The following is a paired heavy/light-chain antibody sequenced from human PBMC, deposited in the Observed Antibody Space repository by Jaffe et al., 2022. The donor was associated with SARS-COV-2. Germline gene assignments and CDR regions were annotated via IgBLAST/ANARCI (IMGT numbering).Light chain of an antibody. V-gene: IGLV3-1*01. CDR1: KLGDKY. CDR3: QAWDSSTVV. CDR2: QDT. Sequence: SYELTQPPSVSVSPGQTASITCFGDKLGDKYACWYQQKAGQSPVLVIYQDTKRPSGIPERFSGSNSGNTATLTISGTQAMDEADYYCQAWDSSTVVFGGGTKLTVL. J-gene: IGLJ2*01.
Heavy chain of an antibody. CDR2: ISYDGGTK. V-gene: IGHV3-30*04. Sequence: QVQLVESGGGVVQPGRSLRLSCAASGITFSNYAMHWVRQAPGKGLEWVTLISYDGGTKYYADSVKGRFTISRDNSKNTLYLQMNSLRAEDTAVYYCARALGRGGWPPLDYWGQGTLVTVSS. CDR3: ARALGRGGWPPLDY. J-gene: IGHJ4*02. D-gene: IGHD1-26*01. CDR1: GITFSNYA.